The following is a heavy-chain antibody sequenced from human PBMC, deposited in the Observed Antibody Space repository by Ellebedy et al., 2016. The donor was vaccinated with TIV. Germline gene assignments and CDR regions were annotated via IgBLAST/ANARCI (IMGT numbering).Heavy chain of an antibody. CDR1: GFTFSSYW. V-gene: IGHV3-74*01. CDR2: INSDGRST. Sequence: GESLKISCAASGFTFSSYWMHWVRQAPGKGLVWVSCINSDGRSTTYADSVKGRFTISRDNAKNTLYLQMNSLRAEDTAVYYCARGAEMATIWGYYFDYWGQGTLVTVSS. CDR3: ARGAEMATIWGYYFDY. J-gene: IGHJ4*02. D-gene: IGHD5-24*01.